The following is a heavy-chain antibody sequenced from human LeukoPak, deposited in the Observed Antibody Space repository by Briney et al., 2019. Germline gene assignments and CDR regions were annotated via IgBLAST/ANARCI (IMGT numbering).Heavy chain of an antibody. CDR1: GGSFSGYY. Sequence: PSETLSLTCAVYGGSFSGYYWSWIRQPPGKGLEWIGEINHSGSTNYNPSLKSRVTISVDTSKNQFSLKLSSVTAADTAVYYCARGVGRRKEYFQHWGQGTLVTVSS. J-gene: IGHJ1*01. CDR3: ARGVGRRKEYFQH. D-gene: IGHD1-26*01. CDR2: INHSGST. V-gene: IGHV4-34*01.